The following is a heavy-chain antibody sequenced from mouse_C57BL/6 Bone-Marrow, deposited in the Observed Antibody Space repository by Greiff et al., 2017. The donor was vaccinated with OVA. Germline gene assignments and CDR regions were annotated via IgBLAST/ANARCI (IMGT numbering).Heavy chain of an antibody. CDR1: GYTFTSYG. CDR3: ARGGDGYYKKSAMDY. J-gene: IGHJ4*01. CDR2: IYPRSGNT. Sequence: QVQLQQSGAELARPGASVKLSCKASGYTFTSYGISWVKQRTGQGLEWIGEIYPRSGNTYYNEKFKGKATLTADKSSSTAYMELSSLTSEDSAVYLCARGGDGYYKKSAMDYWGQGTSVTVSS. V-gene: IGHV1-81*01. D-gene: IGHD2-3*01.